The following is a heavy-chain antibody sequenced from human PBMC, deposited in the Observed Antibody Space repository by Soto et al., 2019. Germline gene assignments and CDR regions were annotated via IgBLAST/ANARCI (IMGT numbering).Heavy chain of an antibody. Sequence: GESLKISCKDSGFSFASSWIGWVRQMPGKGLEWMGVIYPGDSDTRYSPSFQGQVTISADKSISTAYLQWSSLKASDTAMYYCARGDYRVLEFWGQGTLVAVSS. CDR3: ARGDYRVLEF. V-gene: IGHV5-51*01. D-gene: IGHD4-4*01. CDR1: GFSFASSW. J-gene: IGHJ4*02. CDR2: IYPGDSDT.